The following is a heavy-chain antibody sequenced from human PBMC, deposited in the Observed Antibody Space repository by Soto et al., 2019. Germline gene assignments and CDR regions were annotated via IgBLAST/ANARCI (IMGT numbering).Heavy chain of an antibody. CDR2: LYYDGSNK. J-gene: IGHJ5*02. CDR1: GFTFSDYG. D-gene: IGHD3-16*01. Sequence: QVQLVESGGGVVQPGRSLRLSCVASGFTFSDYGMHWARQAPGKGLEWVASLYYDGSNKQYADSVKGRFTISRDDAKNTLYLQMNSLRAEDTAVYYCARDWVPFTWGQGTLVTVSS. CDR3: ARDWVPFT. V-gene: IGHV3-33*01.